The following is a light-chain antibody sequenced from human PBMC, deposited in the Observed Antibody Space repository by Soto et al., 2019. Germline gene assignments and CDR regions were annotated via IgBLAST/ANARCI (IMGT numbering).Light chain of an antibody. CDR3: SSYAGNKNVI. J-gene: IGLJ2*01. CDR1: ISDVGSYRF. CDR2: EVS. Sequence: QSALTQPPSSSGSPGQSVTISCTGTISDVGSYRFVSWYQQHPGKAPKLLIYEVSKRPSGVPDRFSASTSGNTASLTVSGLQADDEADYYCSSYAGNKNVIFGGGTKVTV. V-gene: IGLV2-8*01.